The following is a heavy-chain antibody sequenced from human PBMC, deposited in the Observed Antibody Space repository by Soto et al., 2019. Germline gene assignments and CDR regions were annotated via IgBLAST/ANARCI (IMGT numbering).Heavy chain of an antibody. CDR3: ARGRTIFGVVRSDYYYYYMDV. CDR2: IYYSGST. J-gene: IGHJ6*03. D-gene: IGHD3-3*01. Sequence: PSETLSLTCTVSGGSISSGGYYWSWIRQHPGKGLEWIGYIYYSGSTNYNPSLKSRVTISVDTSKNQFFLKLSSVTAADTAVYYCARGRTIFGVVRSDYYYYYMDVWGKGTTVTVSS. V-gene: IGHV4-31*03. CDR1: GGSISSGGYY.